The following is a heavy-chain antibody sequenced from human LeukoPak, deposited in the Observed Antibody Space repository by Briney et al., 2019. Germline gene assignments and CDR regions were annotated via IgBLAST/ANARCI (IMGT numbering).Heavy chain of an antibody. Sequence: GGSLRLSCAASGFTFPNSWMTWVRQAPGKGLEWVASIKQDGSVQHYVDSVKGRFAISRDNAKNALFLQMNSLRDDDTAMYYCARNRAAPENRGQGTLVTVSS. CDR1: GFTFPNSW. V-gene: IGHV3-7*01. CDR2: IKQDGSVQ. J-gene: IGHJ4*02. CDR3: ARNRAAPEN. D-gene: IGHD1-14*01.